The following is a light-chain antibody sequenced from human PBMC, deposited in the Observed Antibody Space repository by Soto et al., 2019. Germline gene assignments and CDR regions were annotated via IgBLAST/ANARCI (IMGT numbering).Light chain of an antibody. CDR2: EVI. V-gene: IGLV2-18*02. J-gene: IGLJ1*01. CDR3: YSYTSSSTYV. CDR1: SSDVGSYNR. Sequence: QCALTQPPSVSGSPGQSVTISCTGTSSDVGSYNRVSWYKQPPGAAPKLVIYEVIHRPSGVPDRFSGSKSGNTASLTISGLQAEDEADFYCYSYTSSSTYVFGTGTKVTVL.